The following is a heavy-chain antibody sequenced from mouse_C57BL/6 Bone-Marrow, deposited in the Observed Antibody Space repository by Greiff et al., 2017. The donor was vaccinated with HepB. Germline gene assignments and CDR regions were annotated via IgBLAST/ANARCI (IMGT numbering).Heavy chain of an antibody. CDR1: GFTFSDYY. CDR2: ISNGGGST. D-gene: IGHD2-4*01. Sequence: EVQLVESGGGLVQPGGSLKLSCAASGFTFSDYYMYWVRQTPEKRLEWVAYISNGGGSTYYPDTVKGRFTISRDNAKNTLYLQMSRLKSEDTAMYYCARLDYGEGFDYWGQGTTLTVSS. CDR3: ARLDYGEGFDY. J-gene: IGHJ2*01. V-gene: IGHV5-12*01.